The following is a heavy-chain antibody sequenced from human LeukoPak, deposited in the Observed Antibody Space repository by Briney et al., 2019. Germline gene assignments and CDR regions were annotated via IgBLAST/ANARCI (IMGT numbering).Heavy chain of an antibody. Sequence: GGSLRLSCAASGSSFNTYDMSWVRQAPGKRLEWVSAITESGGGTFNADSVKGRFTISRDNSKKTLFLQMSSLRAEDTAIYYCAKGSAAGRPYYFDYWGQGTLVTVSS. CDR1: GSSFNTYD. CDR2: ITESGGGT. D-gene: IGHD6-25*01. J-gene: IGHJ4*02. V-gene: IGHV3-23*01. CDR3: AKGSAAGRPYYFDY.